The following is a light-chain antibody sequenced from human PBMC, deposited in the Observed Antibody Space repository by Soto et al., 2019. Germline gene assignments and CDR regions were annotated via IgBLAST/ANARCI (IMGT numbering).Light chain of an antibody. CDR3: CSYAGSRTYV. J-gene: IGLJ1*01. V-gene: IGLV2-23*02. Sequence: QSVLTQPASVAGSPGQSITISCTGTSSDGGSYNLVSWYQQYPGKAPKLMIYEVSKRPSGVSNRFSGSKSGNTASLTISGLQAEDEADYYCCSYAGSRTYVFGTGTQVTVL. CDR2: EVS. CDR1: SSDGGSYNL.